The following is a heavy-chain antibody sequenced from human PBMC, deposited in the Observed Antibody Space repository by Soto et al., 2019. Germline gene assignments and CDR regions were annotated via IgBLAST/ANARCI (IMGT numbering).Heavy chain of an antibody. D-gene: IGHD3-22*01. CDR3: AGHGIYFDSSGLFYFDY. J-gene: IGHJ4*02. V-gene: IGHV4-39*01. CDR1: GVSISSSSYY. Sequence: SETLSLTCTVSGVSISSSSYYWGWIRQPPGKGLEWIGSIYYSGSTYYNPSLKSRVTISEDTSKSQFSLKLSSVTAADTAVYYCAGHGIYFDSSGLFYFDYWGQGTLVTVSS. CDR2: IYYSGST.